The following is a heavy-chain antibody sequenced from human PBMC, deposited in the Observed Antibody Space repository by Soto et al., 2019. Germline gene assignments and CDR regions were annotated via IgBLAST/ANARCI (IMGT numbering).Heavy chain of an antibody. CDR2: MSGSGDFT. J-gene: IGHJ4*02. CDR1: GFPFRSYA. V-gene: IGHV3-23*01. D-gene: IGHD6-25*01. Sequence: EVQLLESGGGLVQPGGSLRLSCVASGFPFRSYAMSWVRQVPGKGLEWVSGMSGSGDFTYYADSVKGRCTISRDNSKNTLYLQMSSLRAEDTAIYYCAKDFSSGRYYFDYWGQGTRVTVSS. CDR3: AKDFSSGRYYFDY.